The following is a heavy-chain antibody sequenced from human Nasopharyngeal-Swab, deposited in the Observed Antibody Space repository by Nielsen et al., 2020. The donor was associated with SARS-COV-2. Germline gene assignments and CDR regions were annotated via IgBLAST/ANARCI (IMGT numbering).Heavy chain of an antibody. V-gene: IGHV1-24*01. J-gene: IGHJ5*02. Sequence: ASVKVSCKVSGCTLTELSMHWVRQAPGKGLEWMGGFDPEDGETIYAQKFQGRVTMTEDTSTDTAYMELSSLRSEDTAVYYCATGRVTTFFSWFDPWGQGTLVTVSS. CDR3: ATGRVTTFFSWFDP. D-gene: IGHD4-17*01. CDR2: FDPEDGET. CDR1: GCTLTELS.